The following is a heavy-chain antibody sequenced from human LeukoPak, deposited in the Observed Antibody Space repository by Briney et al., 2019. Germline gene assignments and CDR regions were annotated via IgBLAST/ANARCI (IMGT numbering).Heavy chain of an antibody. D-gene: IGHD4-17*01. J-gene: IGHJ5*02. CDR2: IYHSGST. V-gene: IGHV4-38-2*02. CDR1: GYSISSGYY. CDR3: ARGAMTTVTRRWFDP. Sequence: SETLSLTCTVSGYSISSGYYWGWIRQPPGKGLEWIGSIYHSGSTYYNPFLKSRVTISVDTSKNQFSLKLSSVTAADTAVYYCARGAMTTVTRRWFDPWGQGTLVTVSS.